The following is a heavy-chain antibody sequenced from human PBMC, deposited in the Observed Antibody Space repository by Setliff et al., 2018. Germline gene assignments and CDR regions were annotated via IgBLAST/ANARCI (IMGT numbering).Heavy chain of an antibody. V-gene: IGHV1-69*06. CDR1: GGTFSSYA. J-gene: IGHJ4*02. CDR3: ARDRPPYYYDSSGYYYSAGNFDY. Sequence: ASVKVSCKASGGTFSSYAISWVRQAPGQGLEWMGRIIPTFGTANYAQKFQGRVTITADKSTSTAYMELSSLRSEDTAVYYCARDRPPYYYDSSGYYYSAGNFDYWGQGTL. D-gene: IGHD3-22*01. CDR2: IIPTFGTA.